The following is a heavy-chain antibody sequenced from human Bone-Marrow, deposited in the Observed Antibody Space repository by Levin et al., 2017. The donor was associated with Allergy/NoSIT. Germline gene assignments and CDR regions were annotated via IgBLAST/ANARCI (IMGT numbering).Heavy chain of an antibody. V-gene: IGHV3-30*18. CDR2: ISYDGSNK. CDR1: GFTFSSYG. J-gene: IGHJ2*01. Sequence: GGSLRLSCAASGFTFSSYGMHWVRQAPGKGLEWVAVISYDGSNKYYADSVKGRFTISRDNSKNTLYLQMNSLRAEDTAVYYCAKGPGWLRHVNWYFDLWGRGTLVTVSS. D-gene: IGHD5-24*01. CDR3: AKGPGWLRHVNWYFDL.